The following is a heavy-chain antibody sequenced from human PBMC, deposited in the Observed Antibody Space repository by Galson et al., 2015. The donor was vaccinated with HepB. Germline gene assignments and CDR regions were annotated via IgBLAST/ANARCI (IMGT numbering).Heavy chain of an antibody. CDR2: INSDGTDT. CDR1: GFFFGGYW. V-gene: IGHV3-74*03. D-gene: IGHD3-22*01. Sequence: SLRLSCAASGFFFGGYWMHWVRQVPGKGLVWVSRINSDGTDTTYADSVKGRFTISRDNAKSALYLEMTSLSGEDTAVYYCARQPLYHSGLDVWGQGTTVTVSS. CDR3: ARQPLYHSGLDV. J-gene: IGHJ6*02.